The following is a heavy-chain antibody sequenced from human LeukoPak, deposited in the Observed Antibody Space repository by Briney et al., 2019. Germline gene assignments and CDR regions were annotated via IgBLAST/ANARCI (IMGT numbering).Heavy chain of an antibody. D-gene: IGHD1-26*01. CDR1: GYTFTGYY. Sequence: ASVKVSCKASGYTFTGYYMHWVRQAPGQGLEWMGWISTYNGDTNYAQNLQGRVTMTTDTSTSTAYMDLRSLRSDDTAVYYCARDTGSSPGDYWGQGTLVTVSS. CDR3: ARDTGSSPGDY. J-gene: IGHJ4*02. V-gene: IGHV1-18*04. CDR2: ISTYNGDT.